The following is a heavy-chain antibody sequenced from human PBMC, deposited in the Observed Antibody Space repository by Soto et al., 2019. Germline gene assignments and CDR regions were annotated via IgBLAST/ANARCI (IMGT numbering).Heavy chain of an antibody. CDR1: GGSIRSYY. D-gene: IGHD3-3*01. Sequence: SETLSLACTVSGGSIRSYYWSWIRQPPGKGLEWIGYIYYSGSTNYNPSLKSRVTISVDTSKNQFSLKLSSVTAADTAVYYCARRRFLEWQTSSNCFDPWGQGTLVTVSS. V-gene: IGHV4-59*08. CDR3: ARRRFLEWQTSSNCFDP. J-gene: IGHJ5*02. CDR2: IYYSGST.